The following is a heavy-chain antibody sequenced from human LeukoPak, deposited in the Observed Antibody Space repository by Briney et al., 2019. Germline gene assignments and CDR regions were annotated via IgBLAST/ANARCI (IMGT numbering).Heavy chain of an antibody. J-gene: IGHJ4*02. CDR3: ARDYYGSGKLDY. CDR2: ISSSGSTI. D-gene: IGHD3-10*01. CDR1: GFTFSSYE. Sequence: GGSLRLPCAASGFTFSSYEMNWVRQAPGKGLEWVSYISSSGSTIYYADSVKGRFTISRDNDKNSLYLQMNSLRAEDTAVYYCARDYYGSGKLDYWGQGTLVTVSS. V-gene: IGHV3-48*03.